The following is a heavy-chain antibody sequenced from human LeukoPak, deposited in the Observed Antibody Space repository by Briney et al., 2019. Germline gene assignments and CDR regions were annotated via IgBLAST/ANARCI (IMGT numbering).Heavy chain of an antibody. CDR1: GGSVSSGSYY. CDR2: IYYSGST. D-gene: IGHD3-22*01. J-gene: IGHJ5*02. V-gene: IGHV4-61*01. CDR3: ARGAPRSGYYPNWFDP. Sequence: PSETPSLTCTVSGGSVSSGSYYWSWIRQPPGKGLEWIGYIYYSGSTNYNPSLKSRVTISVDTSKNQFSLKLSSVTAADTAVYYCARGAPRSGYYPNWFDPWGQGTLVTVPS.